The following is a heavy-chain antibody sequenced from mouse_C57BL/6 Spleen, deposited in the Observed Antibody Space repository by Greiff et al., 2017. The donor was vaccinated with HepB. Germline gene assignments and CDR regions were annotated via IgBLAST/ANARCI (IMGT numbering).Heavy chain of an antibody. CDR1: GYSITSGYY. Sequence: EVKLMESGPGLVKPSQSLSLTCSVTGYSITSGYYWNWIRQFPGNKLEWMGYISYDGSNNYNPSLKNRISITRDPSKNQFFLKLNSVTTEDTATYYCARDGSSYDAMDYWGQGTSVTVSS. D-gene: IGHD1-1*01. J-gene: IGHJ4*01. CDR3: ARDGSSYDAMDY. V-gene: IGHV3-6*01. CDR2: ISYDGSN.